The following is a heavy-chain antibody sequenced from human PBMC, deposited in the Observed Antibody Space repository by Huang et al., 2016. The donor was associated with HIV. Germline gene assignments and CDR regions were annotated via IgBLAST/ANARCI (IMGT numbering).Heavy chain of an antibody. Sequence: QVQLVESGGGVVQPGRSLRLSCAASRFTFSNYAMHWVRQAPGKVLERVAVISYDGSNKYYADSVKGRFTISRDNSKNTLYLQMNSLRAEDTAVYYCARDLGLRDLYYYYYMDVWGKGTTVTVSS. CDR3: ARDLGLRDLYYYYYMDV. CDR2: ISYDGSNK. J-gene: IGHJ6*03. D-gene: IGHD5-12*01. V-gene: IGHV3-30-3*01. CDR1: RFTFSNYA.